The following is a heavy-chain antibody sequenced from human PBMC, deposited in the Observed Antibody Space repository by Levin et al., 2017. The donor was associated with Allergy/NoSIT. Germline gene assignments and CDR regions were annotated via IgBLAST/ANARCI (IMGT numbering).Heavy chain of an antibody. CDR1: GYTFTSYD. Sequence: VASVKVSCKASGYTFTSYDINWVRQATGQGLEWMGWMNPNSGNTGYAQKFQGRVTMTRNTSISTAYMELSSLRSEDTAVYYCARGEGHNWNDYYYGMDVWGQGTTVTVSS. CDR3: ARGEGHNWNDYYYGMDV. V-gene: IGHV1-8*01. J-gene: IGHJ6*02. D-gene: IGHD1-20*01. CDR2: MNPNSGNT.